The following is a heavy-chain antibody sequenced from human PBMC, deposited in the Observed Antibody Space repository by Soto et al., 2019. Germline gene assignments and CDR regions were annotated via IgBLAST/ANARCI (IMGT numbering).Heavy chain of an antibody. CDR2: INHSGNT. CDR1: GASLSDNY. CDR3: ARGRGEFDA. Sequence: SENLSLTCAVYGASLSDNYCNWLRQPPGKGLEWIGEINHSGNTNYNPSLRSRVTISIDTSKNQLSLNLRSVSAADTAVYYCARGRGEFDASGQGTSGTVSS. J-gene: IGHJ5*02. V-gene: IGHV4-34*01. D-gene: IGHD2-21*01.